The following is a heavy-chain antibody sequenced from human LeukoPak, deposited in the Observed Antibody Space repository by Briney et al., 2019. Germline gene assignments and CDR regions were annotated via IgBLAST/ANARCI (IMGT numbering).Heavy chain of an antibody. V-gene: IGHV3-7*01. CDR1: GFTFSKYW. CDR2: INQGGSEK. Sequence: GGSLRLSCAASGFTFSKYWMTWVRQAPGKGLEWVANINQGGSEKNYVDSVRGRFTISRDNAKNSLYLHMNSLRADDTALYFCTSPYYYSSGSCPYWGQGTLVTVSS. J-gene: IGHJ4*02. CDR3: TSPYYYSSGSCPY. D-gene: IGHD3-10*01.